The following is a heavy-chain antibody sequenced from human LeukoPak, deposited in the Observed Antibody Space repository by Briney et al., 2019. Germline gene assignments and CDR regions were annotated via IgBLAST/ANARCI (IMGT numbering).Heavy chain of an antibody. J-gene: IGHJ4*02. CDR3: ALAAAGTAYFDY. CDR2: IIPIFGTA. V-gene: IGHV1-69*13. CDR1: GCTFSSYA. D-gene: IGHD6-13*01. Sequence: SVKVSCKASGCTFSSYAISWVRQAPGQGLEWMGGIIPIFGTANYAQKFQGRVTITADESTSTAYMELSSLRSEDTAVYYCALAAAGTAYFDYWGQGTLVTVSS.